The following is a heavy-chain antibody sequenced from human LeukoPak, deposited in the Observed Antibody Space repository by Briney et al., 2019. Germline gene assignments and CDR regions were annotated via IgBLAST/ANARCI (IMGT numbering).Heavy chain of an antibody. Sequence: SETLSLTCTVAGGSISSYYWSWIRQPPGEGLEWVGYTYYSGSTNNNPSHKSRVTISVDTSKNQFSLKLSSGTAADTAVYYCAGRSGSYYESAFDIWGQGTMVTVSS. J-gene: IGHJ3*02. D-gene: IGHD1-26*01. CDR3: AGRSGSYYESAFDI. CDR1: GGSISSYY. CDR2: TYYSGST. V-gene: IGHV4-59*01.